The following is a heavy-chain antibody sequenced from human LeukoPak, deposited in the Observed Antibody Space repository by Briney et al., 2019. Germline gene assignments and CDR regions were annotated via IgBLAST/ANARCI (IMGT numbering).Heavy chain of an antibody. CDR1: GFTFDDYA. CDR3: AKDWGTMIRIFDY. Sequence: PGRSLRLSCAAPGFTFDDYARHWVRQAPGKGLEWVSGISWNSGSIGYADSVKGRFTISRDNAKNSLYLQMNSLRAEDTALYYCAKDWGTMIRIFDYWGQGTLVPVSS. CDR2: ISWNSGSI. D-gene: IGHD3-22*01. J-gene: IGHJ4*02. V-gene: IGHV3-9*01.